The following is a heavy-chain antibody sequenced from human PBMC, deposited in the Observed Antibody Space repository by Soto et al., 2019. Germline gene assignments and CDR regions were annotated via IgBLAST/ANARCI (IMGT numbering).Heavy chain of an antibody. Sequence: GGSLRLSCAASGFTFSSYAMHWVRQAPGKGLEWVAVISYDGSNKYYADSVKGRFTISRDNSKNTLYLQMNSLRAEDTAVYYCSVCLGELSSPHLYGIDVWGQGTTVTVSS. CDR3: SVCLGELSSPHLYGIDV. CDR1: GFTFSSYA. CDR2: ISYDGSNK. J-gene: IGHJ6*02. V-gene: IGHV3-30-3*01. D-gene: IGHD3-16*02.